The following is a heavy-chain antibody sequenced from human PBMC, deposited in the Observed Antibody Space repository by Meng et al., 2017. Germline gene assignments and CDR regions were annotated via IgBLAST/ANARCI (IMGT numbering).Heavy chain of an antibody. CDR2: IYPGDCDT. Sequence: SCYRFTTYWTGWVHQRPGEGLEWMGIIYPGDCDTRYSPSFQGQVTISVDKSISTAYLQRSSLKASDNAMYFCAGAITGVSNPNDFNNWGQGTLVTVSS. CDR3: AGAITGVSNPNDFNN. CDR1: CYRFTTYW. V-gene: IGHV5-51*07. D-gene: IGHD5-12*01. J-gene: IGHJ4*02.